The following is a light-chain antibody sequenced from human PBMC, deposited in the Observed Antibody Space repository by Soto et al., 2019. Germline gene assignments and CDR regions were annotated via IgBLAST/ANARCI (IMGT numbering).Light chain of an antibody. CDR1: QSISSY. Sequence: SPKTQSPPSLYASVGDRVTITCRASQSISSYLNWYQQKPGKAPKLLIYAASSLQSGVPSRFSGSGSGTDFTLTISSLQPEDFATYYCQQSYINTAWTSAQ. V-gene: IGKV1-39*01. CDR3: QQSYINTAWT. J-gene: IGKJ1*01. CDR2: AAS.